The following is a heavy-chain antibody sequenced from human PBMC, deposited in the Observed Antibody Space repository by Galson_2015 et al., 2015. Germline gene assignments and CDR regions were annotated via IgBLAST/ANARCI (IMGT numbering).Heavy chain of an antibody. J-gene: IGHJ3*02. CDR1: GFSVRSNY. CDR3: VSSVYDPYTFDI. D-gene: IGHD5/OR15-5a*01. Sequence: SLRLSCAASGFSVRSNYMSWVRQAPGKGLEWVSGIYSGGSTYYADSAKGRFAISRDNSENTVYLQMNSLRAEDTAVYYCVSSVYDPYTFDIWGQGTMVTVSS. V-gene: IGHV3-53*01. CDR2: IYSGGST.